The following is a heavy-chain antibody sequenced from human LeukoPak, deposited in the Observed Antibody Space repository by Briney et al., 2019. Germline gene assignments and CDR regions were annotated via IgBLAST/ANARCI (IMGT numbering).Heavy chain of an antibody. J-gene: IGHJ4*02. D-gene: IGHD3-9*01. CDR2: IYYSGST. CDR1: GGSISSYY. V-gene: IGHV4-59*01. CDR3: ARVRAGYYYDILTGYPEAFDY. Sequence: PSETLSLTYTVSGGSISSYYWSWIRQPPGKGLEWIGYIYYSGSTNYNPSLKSRVAISVDTSKNQSSLKLSSVTAADTAVYYCARVRAGYYYDILTGYPEAFDYWGQGTLVTVSS.